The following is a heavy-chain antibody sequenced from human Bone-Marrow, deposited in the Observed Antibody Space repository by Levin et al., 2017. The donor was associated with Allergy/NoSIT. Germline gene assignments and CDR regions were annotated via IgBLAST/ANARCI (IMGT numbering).Heavy chain of an antibody. V-gene: IGHV3-23*01. Sequence: LSLTCAASGFIFSSSAMSWVRQAPGKGLEWVSSISGSDDSTYYTDSVKGRLTISRDNSKNTIYLRMNSLRAEDTAVYYCAKVRRGLDAFDMWGQGTMVTVSS. CDR2: ISGSDDST. CDR3: AKVRRGLDAFDM. D-gene: IGHD3/OR15-3a*01. J-gene: IGHJ3*02. CDR1: GFIFSSSA.